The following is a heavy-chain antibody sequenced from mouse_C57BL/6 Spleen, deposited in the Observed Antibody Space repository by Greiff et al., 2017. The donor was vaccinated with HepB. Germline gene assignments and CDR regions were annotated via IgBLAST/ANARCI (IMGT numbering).Heavy chain of an antibody. CDR1: GYTFTSYW. Sequence: QVQLQQPGAELVKPGASVKVSCKASGYTFTSYWMHWVKQRPGQGLEWIGRLHPSDSDTNYNQKFKGKATLTVDKSSSTAYMQLSSLTSEDSAVYYCAIRFYDGSYFDYWGQGTTLTVSS. CDR3: AIRFYDGSYFDY. CDR2: LHPSDSDT. V-gene: IGHV1-74*01. J-gene: IGHJ2*01. D-gene: IGHD2-3*01.